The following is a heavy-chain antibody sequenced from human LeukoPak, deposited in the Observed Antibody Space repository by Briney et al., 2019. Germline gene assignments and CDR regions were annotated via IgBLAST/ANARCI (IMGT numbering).Heavy chain of an antibody. CDR1: GFTFSSYS. CDR3: ARDQAAAVPWYYYGMDV. V-gene: IGHV3-21*01. CDR2: ISSSSSYI. Sequence: GGSLRLSCAASGFTFSSYSMNWVRQAPGKGLEWVSSISSSSSYIYYADSVKGRFTISRDNAKNSLYLQMNSLRAEDTAVYYCARDQAAAVPWYYYGMDVWGQGTTVTVSS. D-gene: IGHD6-13*01. J-gene: IGHJ6*02.